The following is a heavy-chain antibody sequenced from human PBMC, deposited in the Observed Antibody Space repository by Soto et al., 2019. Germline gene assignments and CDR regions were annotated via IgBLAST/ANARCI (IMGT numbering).Heavy chain of an antibody. CDR3: ARGTTTSAFSAMDV. CDR2: ISANGGST. J-gene: IGHJ6*02. CDR1: GFTFTNYA. V-gene: IGHV3-23*01. D-gene: IGHD1-1*01. Sequence: GGSLRLSCAASGFTFTNYAMTWVRQAPGEGLEWVSTISANGGSTYYADSVKGRFTISRDNSKNTLYLQVNSLRAEDTAMYFCARGTTTSAFSAMDVWGQGTTVTVSS.